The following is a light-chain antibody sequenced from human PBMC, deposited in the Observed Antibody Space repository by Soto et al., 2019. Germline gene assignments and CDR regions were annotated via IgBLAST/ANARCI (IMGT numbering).Light chain of an antibody. V-gene: IGLV2-14*03. CDR2: DVN. CDR1: SSDVGGFNY. CDR3: SSYSSGTTHVV. J-gene: IGLJ2*01. Sequence: QSVLTQPASVSGSPGQSITISCTRTSSDVGGFNYVSWYQQHPGKAPKLMIYDVNDRPSGVSDRFSGSKSGNTASLTISGLQAEDEADYFCSSYSSGTTHVVFGGGTKVTVL.